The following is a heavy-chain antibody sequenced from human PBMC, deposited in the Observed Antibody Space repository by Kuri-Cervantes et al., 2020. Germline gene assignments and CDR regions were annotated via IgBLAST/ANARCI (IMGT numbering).Heavy chain of an antibody. D-gene: IGHD1-1*01. V-gene: IGHV4-39*07. CDR1: GGSISSSSYY. Sequence: ESLKISCTVSGGSISSSSYYWGWIRQPPGKGLEWIGEINHSGSTNYNPSLKSRVTISVDTSKNQFSLKLSSVTAADTAVYYCARGTTGTSKGINFDYWGQGTLVTVSS. J-gene: IGHJ4*02. CDR2: INHSGST. CDR3: ARGTTGTSKGINFDY.